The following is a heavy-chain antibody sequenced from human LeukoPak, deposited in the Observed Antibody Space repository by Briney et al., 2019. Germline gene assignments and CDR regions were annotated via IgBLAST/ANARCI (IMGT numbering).Heavy chain of an antibody. CDR3: ASGSSYDSSGRGFDY. V-gene: IGHV1-2*02. CDR1: GYTFTNYD. J-gene: IGHJ4*02. D-gene: IGHD3-22*01. Sequence: ASVKVSCKASGYTFTNYDIHWVRQAAGQGLEWMGWINPNSGGTNYAQKFQGRVTMTRGTSISTAYMELSSLRFDDTAVYYCASGSSYDSSGRGFDYWGQGTLVTVSS. CDR2: INPNSGGT.